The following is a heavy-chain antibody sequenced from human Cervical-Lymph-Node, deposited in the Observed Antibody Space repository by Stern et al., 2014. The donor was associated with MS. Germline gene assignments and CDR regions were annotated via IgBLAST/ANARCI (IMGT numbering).Heavy chain of an antibody. CDR3: ARDGRSV. Sequence: QVQLVQSGGGVVQPGRSLRLPCAASGFTFSSYTMHWVRQAPGQGMEWVAVISYDVNSKVYADTVKGRFTISRDNSKITLFLQMNSLRTEDTAVYYCARDGRSVWGQGTLVTVSS. CDR2: ISYDVNSK. J-gene: IGHJ4*02. CDR1: GFTFSSYT. V-gene: IGHV3-30-3*01.